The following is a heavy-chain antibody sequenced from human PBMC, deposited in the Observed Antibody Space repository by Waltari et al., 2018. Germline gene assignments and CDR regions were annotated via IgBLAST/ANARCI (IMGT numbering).Heavy chain of an antibody. CDR1: GYSFTSYW. CDR2: IYPGDSDT. D-gene: IGHD3-10*01. CDR3: ARWVGSGSAAGYGMDV. Sequence: EVQLVQSGAEVKKPGESLKISCKGSGYSFTSYWIGWVRQMPGKGLEWMGIIYPGDSDTRSRPSFQGQVTISADKSISTACLQWSSLKAPDTAMYYCARWVGSGSAAGYGMDVWGQGTTVTVSS. V-gene: IGHV5-51*01. J-gene: IGHJ6*02.